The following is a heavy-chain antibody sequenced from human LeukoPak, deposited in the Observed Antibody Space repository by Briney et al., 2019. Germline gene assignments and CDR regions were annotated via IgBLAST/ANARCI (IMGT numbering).Heavy chain of an antibody. CDR3: ARVVFDILTGYYPGWFDP. D-gene: IGHD3-9*01. V-gene: IGHV3-7*04. Sequence: GGSLRLSCAASGFTFSSYWMSWVRQAPGKGLEWVANIKQDGREKYCVDSVKGRFTIYRDNAKNSLYLQMNSLRAEDTSVYYCARVVFDILTGYYPGWFDPWGQGTLVTVSS. CDR2: IKQDGREK. CDR1: GFTFSSYW. J-gene: IGHJ5*02.